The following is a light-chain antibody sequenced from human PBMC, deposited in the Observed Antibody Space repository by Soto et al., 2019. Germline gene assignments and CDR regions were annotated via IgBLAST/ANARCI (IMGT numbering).Light chain of an antibody. Sequence: DVVMTQSPLSLPVTPGEPASISCRSSQSLLHSNGNTYLDWYLQKPGQSPQLLIYLGSNRASRVPDRFSGSGSGTDFTLKISRVEAEDVGVYYCMQALQTPFTFGGGTKVEIK. V-gene: IGKV2-28*01. J-gene: IGKJ4*01. CDR3: MQALQTPFT. CDR2: LGS. CDR1: QSLLHSNGNTY.